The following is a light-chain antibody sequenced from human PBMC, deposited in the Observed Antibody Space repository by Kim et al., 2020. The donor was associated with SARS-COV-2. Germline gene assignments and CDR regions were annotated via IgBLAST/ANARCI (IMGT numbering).Light chain of an antibody. CDR3: QQYGSSLPLT. CDR2: GAS. J-gene: IGKJ4*01. Sequence: PGERATLSSRSSQSHSSSYLSWYQQKPGQAPRLLIYGASSRSTGIPDRFSGSGSGTDFTLTISRLEPEDYAVYYCQQYGSSLPLTFGGGTKVDIK. V-gene: IGKV3-20*01. CDR1: QSHSSSY.